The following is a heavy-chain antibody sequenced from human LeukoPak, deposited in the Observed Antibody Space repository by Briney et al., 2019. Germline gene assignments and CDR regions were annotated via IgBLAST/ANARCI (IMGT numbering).Heavy chain of an antibody. Sequence: GGSLRLSCAASGFTFSSYSMNWVRQAPGKGLEWVSSISSSSYIYYADSVKGRFTISRDNSKNTLYLQMNSLRAEDTAVYYCAKGGSVGWFGEEGAFDIWGQGTMVTVSS. CDR3: AKGGSVGWFGEEGAFDI. J-gene: IGHJ3*02. D-gene: IGHD3-10*01. CDR1: GFTFSSYS. CDR2: ISSSSYI. V-gene: IGHV3-21*01.